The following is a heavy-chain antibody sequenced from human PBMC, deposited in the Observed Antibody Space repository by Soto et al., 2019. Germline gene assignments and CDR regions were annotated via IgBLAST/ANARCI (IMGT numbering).Heavy chain of an antibody. Sequence: PGGSLRLSCAASGFTFSSYAMSWVRQAPGKGLERVSAISGNGGSTYYADSVKGRFTISRDNSKNTLYLQMNSLRAEDTAVYYCAKSLAAAGTIDYWGQGTLVTVSS. CDR3: AKSLAAAGTIDY. J-gene: IGHJ4*02. D-gene: IGHD6-13*01. CDR2: ISGNGGST. CDR1: GFTFSSYA. V-gene: IGHV3-23*01.